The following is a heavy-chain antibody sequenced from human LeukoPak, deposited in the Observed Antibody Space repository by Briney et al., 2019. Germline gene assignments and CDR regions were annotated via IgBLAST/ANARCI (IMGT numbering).Heavy chain of an antibody. CDR2: ISSSSSYI. V-gene: IGHV3-21*01. D-gene: IGHD5-12*01. J-gene: IGHJ4*02. CDR3: AGVCSGYDIDY. Sequence: PGGSLRLSCAASGFTFSSYSMNWVRQAPGKGLEWVSSISSSSSYIYYADSVKGRFTISRDNAKNSLYLQMNSLRAEDTAVYYCAGVCSGYDIDYWGQGTLVTVSS. CDR1: GFTFSSYS.